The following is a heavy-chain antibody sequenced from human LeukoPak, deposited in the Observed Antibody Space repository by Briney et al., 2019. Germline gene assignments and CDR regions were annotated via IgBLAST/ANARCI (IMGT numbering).Heavy chain of an antibody. J-gene: IGHJ6*03. D-gene: IGHD4-11*01. Sequence: GGSLRLSCAASGFSFSSYGIHWVRQAPGKGLEWVAVIWYDGSNKYYGDPVKGRFTISRDNSKNTLYLQMNSLRAEDTAVYYCAKGHSNDYYYYYMDVWGKGTTVTVSS. V-gene: IGHV3-33*06. CDR2: IWYDGSNK. CDR3: AKGHSNDYYYYYMDV. CDR1: GFSFSSYG.